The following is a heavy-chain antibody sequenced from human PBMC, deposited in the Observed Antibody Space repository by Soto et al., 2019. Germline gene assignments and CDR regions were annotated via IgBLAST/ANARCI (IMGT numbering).Heavy chain of an antibody. CDR1: GGTFSSYA. CDR3: ARDQTPAYGDYVPFDY. J-gene: IGHJ4*02. D-gene: IGHD4-17*01. CDR2: IIPIFGTA. Sequence: QVQLVQSGAEEKKPGSSVKVSCKASGGTFSSYAISWVRQAPGQGLEWMGGIIPIFGTANYAQKFQGRVTITADESTSTAYMELSSLRSEDTAVYYCARDQTPAYGDYVPFDYWGQGTLVTVSS. V-gene: IGHV1-69*01.